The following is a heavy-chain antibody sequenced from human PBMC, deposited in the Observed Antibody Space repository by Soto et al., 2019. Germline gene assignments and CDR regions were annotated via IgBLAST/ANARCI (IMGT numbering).Heavy chain of an antibody. J-gene: IGHJ6*02. D-gene: IGHD2-2*01. CDR2: IWNDGSYK. CDR1: GLSLNSYG. CDR3: ERDHRHCSSIGCYGGFIYGMDD. V-gene: IGHV3-33*01. Sequence: QPGGSLRLSCAASGLSLNSYGMHWVRQAPGKGLEWVAVIWNDGSYKSYADSVKGRFTISRDNSKNTLYLQMNSLRAEDPVGYYCERDHRHCSSIGCYGGFIYGMDDWGQGTSVTVSS.